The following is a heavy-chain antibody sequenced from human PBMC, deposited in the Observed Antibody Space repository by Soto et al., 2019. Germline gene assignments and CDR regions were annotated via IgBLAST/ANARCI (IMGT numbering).Heavy chain of an antibody. CDR3: ARVNEWSVVVVAATRFEEFDY. J-gene: IGHJ4*02. Sequence: PGGSLRLSCAASGFTFSSYAMHWVRQAPGKGLEWVAVISYDGSNKYYADSVKGRFTISRDNSKNTLYLQMNSLRAEDTAVYYCARVNEWSVVVVAATRFEEFDYWGQGTLVTVSS. D-gene: IGHD2-15*01. V-gene: IGHV3-30-3*01. CDR2: ISYDGSNK. CDR1: GFTFSSYA.